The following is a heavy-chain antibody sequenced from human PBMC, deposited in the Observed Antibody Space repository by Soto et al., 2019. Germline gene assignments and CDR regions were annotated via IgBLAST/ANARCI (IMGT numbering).Heavy chain of an antibody. CDR1: GGSMISYY. J-gene: IGHJ5*02. D-gene: IGHD3-22*01. CDR2: INHSGST. CDR3: AKYYYDSNTYFYRWFDP. V-gene: IGHV4-34*01. Sequence: PSETLSLTCTVSGGSMISYYWSWIRQPPGKGLEWIGEINHSGSTNYNPSLKSRVTISVDTSKNQFSLKLSSVTAADTAVYYCAKYYYDSNTYFYRWFDPWDQGTLVTVSS.